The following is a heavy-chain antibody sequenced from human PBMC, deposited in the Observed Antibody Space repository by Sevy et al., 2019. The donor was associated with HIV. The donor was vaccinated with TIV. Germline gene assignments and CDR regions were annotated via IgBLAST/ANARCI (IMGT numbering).Heavy chain of an antibody. CDR2: IYHSGST. CDR1: GGSISSGGYS. D-gene: IGHD3-3*01. J-gene: IGHJ4*02. CDR3: AAYDFWSGYYDGY. V-gene: IGHV4-30-2*01. Sequence: SETLSLTCAVSGGSISSGGYSWSWIRQPPGKGLEWIGYIYHSGSTYYNPSLKSRVTISVDRSKNQFSLKLSSVTAADTAVYYCAAYDFWSGYYDGYWGQRTLVTVSS.